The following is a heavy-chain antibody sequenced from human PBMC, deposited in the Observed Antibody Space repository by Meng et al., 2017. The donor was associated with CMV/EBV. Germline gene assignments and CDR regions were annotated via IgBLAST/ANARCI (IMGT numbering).Heavy chain of an antibody. D-gene: IGHD5-18*01. V-gene: IGHV3-9*01. CDR1: GFTVSSNY. CDR2: ISWNGYSI. CDR3: TKDAGYTYGATYYYYGLDV. J-gene: IGHJ6*02. Sequence: SLKISCAASGFTVSSNYMSWVRQAPGKGLEWVSGISWNGYSIAYAASVKGRFTISRDDAKNSLYLQMNSLRAEDTALYYCTKDAGYTYGATYYYYGLDVWGQGTTVTVSS.